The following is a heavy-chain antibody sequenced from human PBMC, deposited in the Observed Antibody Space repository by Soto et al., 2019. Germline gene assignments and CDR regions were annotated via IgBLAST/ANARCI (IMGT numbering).Heavy chain of an antibody. CDR2: ISWNSDNI. CDR3: AKAGGFGVLSWFDP. V-gene: IGHV3-9*01. CDR1: GFTFDDYA. J-gene: IGHJ5*01. Sequence: GGSLRLSCAASGFTFDDYAMHWVRQAPGKGLEWVSGISWNSDNIGYVDSVKGRFTISRDNAKNSLYLQMNSLRAEDTAFYYCAKAGGFGVLSWFDPWGQGTLVTVSS. D-gene: IGHD3-3*01.